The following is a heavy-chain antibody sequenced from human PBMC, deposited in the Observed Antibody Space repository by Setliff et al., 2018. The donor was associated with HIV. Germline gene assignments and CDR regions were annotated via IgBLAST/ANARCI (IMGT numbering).Heavy chain of an antibody. CDR1: GYTFTSHG. V-gene: IGHV1-18*01. CDR3: ARHDGLRSVHGAFDI. D-gene: IGHD4-17*01. J-gene: IGHJ3*02. Sequence: ASVKVSCKASGYTFTSHGISWVRQAPGQGLEWMGWISTYNDNTNYAQKLQGRVTMTKETSTSTAYMEPRSLRTDDTAVYYCARHDGLRSVHGAFDIWGQGTMVTVSS. CDR2: ISTYNDNT.